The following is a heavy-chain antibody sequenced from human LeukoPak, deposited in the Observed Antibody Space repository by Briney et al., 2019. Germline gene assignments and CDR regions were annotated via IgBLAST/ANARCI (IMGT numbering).Heavy chain of an antibody. D-gene: IGHD6-13*01. V-gene: IGHV4-59*01. J-gene: IGHJ3*02. CDR3: ARHSAHSSTNDAFDM. Sequence: SETLSLTCTVSGGSISSYYWSWIRQPPGKGLEWIGYIYYSGSTNYNPSLKSRVIISEDTSKNQFSLKLTSVTAADTAVYYCARHSAHSSTNDAFDMWGQGTLVIVSS. CDR2: IYYSGST. CDR1: GGSISSYY.